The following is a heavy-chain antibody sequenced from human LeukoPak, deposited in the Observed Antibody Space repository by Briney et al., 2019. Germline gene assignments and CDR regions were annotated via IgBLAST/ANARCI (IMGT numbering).Heavy chain of an antibody. J-gene: IGHJ5*02. Sequence: GASVKVSCKASGGTFSSYAISWVRQAPGQGLEWMGGIIPIFGTANYAQKFQGRVTITADESTSTAYMELSSLRSEDTAVYYCARRSGSPYWFDPWGQGTLVTVSS. D-gene: IGHD1-26*01. CDR3: ARRSGSPYWFDP. V-gene: IGHV1-69*13. CDR2: IIPIFGTA. CDR1: GGTFSSYA.